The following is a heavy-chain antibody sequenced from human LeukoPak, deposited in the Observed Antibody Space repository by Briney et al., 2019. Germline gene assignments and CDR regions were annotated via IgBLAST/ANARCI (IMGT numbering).Heavy chain of an antibody. CDR2: MYYTGTT. D-gene: IGHD2-15*01. J-gene: IGHJ4*02. Sequence: PSETLSLTCTVSGGSASSGGYWGWLRPHPGKGLEWIGYMYYTGTTYYKPSVMRRETISRDTSKNHFSLKLTSVTAADTAVYYCAAIVLLEAAHFDSWGQGTLVTVSS. CDR3: AAIVLLEAAHFDS. CDR1: GGSASSGGY. V-gene: IGHV4-31*03.